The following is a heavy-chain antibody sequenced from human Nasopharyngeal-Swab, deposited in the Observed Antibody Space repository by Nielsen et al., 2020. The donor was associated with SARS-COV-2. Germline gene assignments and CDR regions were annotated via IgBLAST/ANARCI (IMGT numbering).Heavy chain of an antibody. CDR2: IKQDGSEA. D-gene: IGHD2-15*01. CDR1: GFPISVYW. Sequence: GGSLRLSCAASGFPISVYWMTWVRQAPGGGLEWVANIKQDGSEAFYADSVKGRFTISRDNAKRSLYLQLNSLSADDTALFYCVRERLTGGGAFDIWGQGTMVTVSS. V-gene: IGHV3-7*01. J-gene: IGHJ3*02. CDR3: VRERLTGGGAFDI.